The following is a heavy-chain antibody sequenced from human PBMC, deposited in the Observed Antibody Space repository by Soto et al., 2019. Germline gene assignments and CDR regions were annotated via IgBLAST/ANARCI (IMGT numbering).Heavy chain of an antibody. J-gene: IGHJ6*03. D-gene: IGHD6-6*01. CDR2: INHSGST. V-gene: IGHV4-34*01. Sequence: SETLSLTCAVYGGSFSGYYWSWIRQPPGKGLEWIGEINHSGSTNYNPSLKSRVTISVDTSKNPFSLKLGSVTAADTAVYYCARGPYSSASTPPYYYYYYMDVWGKGTTVTVSS. CDR3: ARGPYSSASTPPYYYYYYMDV. CDR1: GGSFSGYY.